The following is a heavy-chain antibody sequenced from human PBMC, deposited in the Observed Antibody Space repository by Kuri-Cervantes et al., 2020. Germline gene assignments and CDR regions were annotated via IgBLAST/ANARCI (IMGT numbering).Heavy chain of an antibody. Sequence: GGSLRLSCAASGFTFSSYALSWVRQAPGMGLERVSAISGRGGGTWYADSVKGRFTISRDNSKNTLYLQMNSLRAEDTAVYYGAKDSGVGADYWGQGTLVTVSS. CDR2: ISGRGGGT. CDR3: AKDSGVGADY. CDR1: GFTFSSYA. J-gene: IGHJ4*02. V-gene: IGHV3-23*01. D-gene: IGHD1-26*01.